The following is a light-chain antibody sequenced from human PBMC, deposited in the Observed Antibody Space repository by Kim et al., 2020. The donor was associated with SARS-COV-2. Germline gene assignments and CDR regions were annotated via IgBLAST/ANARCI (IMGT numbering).Light chain of an antibody. CDR3: QQSDSFPIT. J-gene: IGKJ5*01. CDR1: QGIGSW. Sequence: DIQMTQSPSSVSASVGDRVTITCRASQGIGSWLAWYQQKPGEAPKLLIYAAAGLLPGVPTRLSGSGSGTDFTLTISNLQPEDFATYYCQQSDSFPITFGQGTRLEIK. V-gene: IGKV1-12*01. CDR2: AAA.